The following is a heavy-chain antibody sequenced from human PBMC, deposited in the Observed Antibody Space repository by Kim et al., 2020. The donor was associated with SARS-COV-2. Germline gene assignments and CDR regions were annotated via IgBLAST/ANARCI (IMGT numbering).Heavy chain of an antibody. J-gene: IGHJ4*02. CDR2: T. Sequence: TNYTPSLKSRVTISVDTPKNQFSLKLSSVTAADTAVYYCASDLNRGYSDYWGQGTLVTVSS. CDR3: ASDLNRGYSDY. V-gene: IGHV4-34*01. D-gene: IGHD2-15*01.